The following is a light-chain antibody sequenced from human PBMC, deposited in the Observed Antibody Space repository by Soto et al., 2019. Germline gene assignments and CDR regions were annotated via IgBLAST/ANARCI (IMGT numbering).Light chain of an antibody. J-gene: IGLJ3*02. V-gene: IGLV1-47*01. CDR3: AAWDGSLSGRV. Sequence: QSVPTQPPSASGTPGQRVTISCSGSSSNIGSNYVYWYQQVPGTAPKLLIYRNNQRPSGVPDRFSGSKSGTSASLAISGLRSEDEADYYCAAWDGSLSGRVFGGGTKLTVL. CDR1: SSNIGSNY. CDR2: RNN.